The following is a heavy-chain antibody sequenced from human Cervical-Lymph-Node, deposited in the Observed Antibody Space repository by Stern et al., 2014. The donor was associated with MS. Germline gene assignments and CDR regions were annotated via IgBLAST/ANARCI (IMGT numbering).Heavy chain of an antibody. CDR1: GFSLSTSGMC. CDR3: ARADVDTTMVFDY. Sequence: QVTLRESGPALVKPTQTLTLTCTFSGFSLSTSGMCVSWIRQPPGKALEXLALIDGDDDKYYSTSLKPRLTISKDASKNQVVLTMTNMDPVDTATYYCARADVDTTMVFDYWGQGTLVTVSS. CDR2: IDGDDDK. J-gene: IGHJ4*02. D-gene: IGHD5-18*01. V-gene: IGHV2-70*01.